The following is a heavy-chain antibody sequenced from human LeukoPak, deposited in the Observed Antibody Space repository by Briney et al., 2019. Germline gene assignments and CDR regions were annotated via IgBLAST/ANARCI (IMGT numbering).Heavy chain of an antibody. CDR3: ARLFHPGMDV. V-gene: IGHV5-51*01. D-gene: IGHD2/OR15-2a*01. Sequence: GESLKISCKGSGYSFTSHWLAWVRQMPGKGLEWMGIIWPGDSDTRYSPSFQGQVTISADKSINTAYLQWSSLKASDTAMYYCARLFHPGMDVWGQGTTVTVSS. CDR2: IWPGDSDT. CDR1: GYSFTSHW. J-gene: IGHJ6*02.